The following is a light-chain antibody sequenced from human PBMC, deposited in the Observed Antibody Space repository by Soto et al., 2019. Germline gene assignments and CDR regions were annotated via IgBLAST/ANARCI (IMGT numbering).Light chain of an antibody. CDR1: QSLLNSNGYNY. CDR3: MQALQAPLT. V-gene: IGKV2-28*01. CDR2: LGS. Sequence: DIVVTQSPLSLPVTPGEPASISCRSSQSLLNSNGYNYLDWYLQKPGQSPQLLIYLGSNRASGVPDRFSGSGSGTDFTLKISRVEXXXXGLYYCMQALQAPLTFGQGTKVEIE. J-gene: IGKJ1*01.